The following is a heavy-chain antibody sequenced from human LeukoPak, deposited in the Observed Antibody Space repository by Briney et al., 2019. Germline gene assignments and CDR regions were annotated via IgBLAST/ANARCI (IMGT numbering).Heavy chain of an antibody. Sequence: SETLSLTCAVSGYSISSGNWWGWTRQPPGKALEWIAYIYNSGTVLYNPSLKSRVTVSVDTSKNQFSLRLNSVTAVDTAVYYCARFTSSTRFFDYWGQGTLVTVSS. J-gene: IGHJ4*02. V-gene: IGHV4-28*05. D-gene: IGHD6-6*01. CDR1: GYSISSGNW. CDR2: IYNSGTV. CDR3: ARFTSSTRFFDY.